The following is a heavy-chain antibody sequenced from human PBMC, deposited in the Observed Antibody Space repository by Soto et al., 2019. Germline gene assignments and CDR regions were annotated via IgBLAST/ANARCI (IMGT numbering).Heavy chain of an antibody. V-gene: IGHV3-33*01. CDR2: IWHDGNNK. CDR1: GFTFSNYG. J-gene: IGHJ6*02. CDR3: ASDLVGASDSYGLDV. D-gene: IGHD1-26*01. Sequence: QVQLVESGGGVVQPGRSLRLSCAASGFTFSNYGMHWVRQAPGKGLEWVAIIWHDGNNKYYADSVRGRFIISRDNSKNRLYLQMNSLRAEDTAVYYCASDLVGASDSYGLDVWGQGPPVTVSS.